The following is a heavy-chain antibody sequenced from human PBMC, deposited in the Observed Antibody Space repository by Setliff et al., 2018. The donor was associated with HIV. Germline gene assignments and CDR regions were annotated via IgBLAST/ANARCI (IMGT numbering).Heavy chain of an antibody. CDR3: ARESLSVGTRWFDP. CDR1: GASMSHSNYY. CDR2: IYFDGLT. Sequence: SETLSLTCSVSGASMSHSNYYWDWFRQPPGKGLEWIGGIYFDGLTWYNPSLKSRVIISVDTSKNQFSLKLESMTAADTAIYYCARESLSVGTRWFDPWGQGTLVTVSS. J-gene: IGHJ5*02. D-gene: IGHD6-13*01. V-gene: IGHV4-39*07.